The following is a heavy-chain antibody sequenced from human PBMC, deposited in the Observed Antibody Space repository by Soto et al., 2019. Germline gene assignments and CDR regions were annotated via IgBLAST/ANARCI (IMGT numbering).Heavy chain of an antibody. J-gene: IGHJ6*02. V-gene: IGHV3-23*01. Sequence: GGSLRLSCAASGFTFSSYAMSWVRQAPGKGLEWVSAISGSGGSTYYADSVKGRFTISRDNSKNTLYLQMNSLRAEDTAVYYCAKPFLQYYYYYYGMDVWGQWTTVTVSS. D-gene: IGHD4-4*01. CDR2: ISGSGGST. CDR3: AKPFLQYYYYYYGMDV. CDR1: GFTFSSYA.